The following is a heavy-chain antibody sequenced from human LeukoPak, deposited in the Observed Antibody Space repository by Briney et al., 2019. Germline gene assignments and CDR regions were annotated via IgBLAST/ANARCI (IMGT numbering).Heavy chain of an antibody. J-gene: IGHJ4*02. CDR3: AGSNEILRYFDWYPKFDY. Sequence: PSETLSLTCTVSGGSISSYYWSWIRQPPGKGLEWIGYIYYSGSTNYNPSLKSRVTISVDTSKNQFSLKLSSVTAADTAVYYCAGSNEILRYFDWYPKFDYWGQGTLVTVSS. CDR1: GGSISSYY. V-gene: IGHV4-59*08. CDR2: IYYSGST. D-gene: IGHD3-9*01.